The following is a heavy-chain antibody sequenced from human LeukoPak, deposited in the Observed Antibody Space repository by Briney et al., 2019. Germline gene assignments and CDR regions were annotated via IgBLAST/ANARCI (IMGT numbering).Heavy chain of an antibody. J-gene: IGHJ1*01. CDR2: ISGGGGST. CDR3: AKRKYCSSTSCYAAEYFQH. D-gene: IGHD2-2*01. V-gene: IGHV3-23*01. Sequence: GGSLRLSCAASGFTFSGNAMSWVRQAPGKGLEWASAISGGGGSTYYADSVKGRFTISRDNSKNTLYLQMNSLRAEDTAVYYCAKRKYCSSTSCYAAEYFQHWGQGTLVTVSS. CDR1: GFTFSGNA.